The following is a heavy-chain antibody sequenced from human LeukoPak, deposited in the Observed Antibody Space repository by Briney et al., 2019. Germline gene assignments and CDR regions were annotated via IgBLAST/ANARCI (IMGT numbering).Heavy chain of an antibody. J-gene: IGHJ1*01. CDR3: ARGSCYDSSGYFEYFQH. CDR1: GGSISSGSYY. Sequence: KPSETLSLTCTVSGGSISSGSYYWSWIRQPAGKGLEWIGRIYTSGSTNYNPSLKSRVTISVDTSKNQFSLKLSSVTAADTAVYYCARGSCYDSSGYFEYFQHWGQGTLVTVSS. CDR2: IYTSGST. D-gene: IGHD3-22*01. V-gene: IGHV4-61*02.